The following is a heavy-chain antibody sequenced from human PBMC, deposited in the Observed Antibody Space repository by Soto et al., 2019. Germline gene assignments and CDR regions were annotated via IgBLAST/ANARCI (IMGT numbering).Heavy chain of an antibody. CDR1: GFIIRNYV. Sequence: GGSLRLSCAASGFIIRNYVLIWVRQAPGKGLEWLSTITSAGTTYHAGSVRGRFTISRDNSENALYLQMNSLRAEDTAIYYCAKYLMGTYYEGLDYWAQGTLVTVSS. D-gene: IGHD3-10*01. CDR2: ITSAGTT. CDR3: AKYLMGTYYEGLDY. J-gene: IGHJ4*02. V-gene: IGHV3-23*01.